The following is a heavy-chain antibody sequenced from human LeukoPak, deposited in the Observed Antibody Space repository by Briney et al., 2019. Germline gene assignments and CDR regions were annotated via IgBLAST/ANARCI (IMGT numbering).Heavy chain of an antibody. J-gene: IGHJ6*03. Sequence: ASVKVSCKSSGYTFTSYDINWVRQAPGQGLEGLGWMSPNSGNTGYAPKFLGRVTMTRNTTINTAYLEMSRLNSDDTAVYYCAREKGFWSPDHFDSFYYMDLWGDGTTVIVSS. D-gene: IGHD3-3*01. CDR3: AREKGFWSPDHFDSFYYMDL. V-gene: IGHV1-8*01. CDR1: GYTFTSYD. CDR2: MSPNSGNT.